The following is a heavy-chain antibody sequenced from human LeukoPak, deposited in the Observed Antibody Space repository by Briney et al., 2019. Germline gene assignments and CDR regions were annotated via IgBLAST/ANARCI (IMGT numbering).Heavy chain of an antibody. V-gene: IGHV3-30-3*01. Sequence: GGSLRLSCAASGFTFSSYAMHWVRQAPGKGLEWVAVISYDGSNKYYADSVKGRFTISRDNSKNTLYLQMNSLRAEDTAVYYCARDASGSWTPYFDYWGQGTLVTASS. J-gene: IGHJ4*02. CDR2: ISYDGSNK. D-gene: IGHD1-26*01. CDR3: ARDASGSWTPYFDY. CDR1: GFTFSSYA.